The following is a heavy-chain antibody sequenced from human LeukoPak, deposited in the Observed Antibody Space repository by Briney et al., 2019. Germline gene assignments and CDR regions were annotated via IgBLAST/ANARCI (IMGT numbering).Heavy chain of an antibody. CDR2: IHTNTGNP. J-gene: IGHJ6*03. Sequence: ASVKDSCKASGYTFTSYAMNWVRQAPGQGLAWMGWIHTNTGNPTYAQGFTGRFVFSLHTSVRTAYLHISSLHADDTAVYYFPRERNNCYGSSGCVGDSYMDVWGKGTTVTVSS. V-gene: IGHV7-4-1*02. CDR3: PRERNNCYGSSGCVGDSYMDV. D-gene: IGHD3-22*01. CDR1: GYTFTSYA.